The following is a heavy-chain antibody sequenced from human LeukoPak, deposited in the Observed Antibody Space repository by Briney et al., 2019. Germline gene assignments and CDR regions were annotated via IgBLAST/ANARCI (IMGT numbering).Heavy chain of an antibody. CDR1: GFTFSDYY. Sequence: GGSLRLSCAASGFTFSDYYMSWIRQALGKGLEWVSYISSSGSTIYYANSVKGRFTISRDNSKNTLYLQMNSLRAEDTAVYYCAKDFDYGGNSGSFDYWGQGTLVTVSS. CDR2: ISSSGSTI. V-gene: IGHV3-11*01. D-gene: IGHD4-23*01. J-gene: IGHJ4*02. CDR3: AKDFDYGGNSGSFDY.